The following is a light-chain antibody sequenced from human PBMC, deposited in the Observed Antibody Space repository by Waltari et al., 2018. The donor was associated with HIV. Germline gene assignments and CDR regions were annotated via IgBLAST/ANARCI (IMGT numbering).Light chain of an antibody. CDR3: CSYAGSSNWV. CDR2: EVM. Sequence: QSALTQPASVSGSPGQSITISCTGSSSDVGSYKLVSWYQQHPGKAPKLMIYEVMNRPSGVSNRFSGSKSGNTASLTISGLQAEDEADYYCCSYAGSSNWVFGGGTKLTVL. J-gene: IGLJ3*02. V-gene: IGLV2-23*02. CDR1: SSDVGSYKL.